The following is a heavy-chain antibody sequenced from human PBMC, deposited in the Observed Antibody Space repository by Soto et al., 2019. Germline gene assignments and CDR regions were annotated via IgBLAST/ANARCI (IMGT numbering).Heavy chain of an antibody. Sequence: PGGSMRLSCAASGFTFSSYGMHWVRQAPGKGLEWVAVIWYDGSNKYYADSVKGRFTISRDNSKNTLYLQMNSLRAEDTAVYYCARGPAAYCSGGSCRPPALDYWGQGTLVTVSS. J-gene: IGHJ4*02. CDR2: IWYDGSNK. D-gene: IGHD2-15*01. V-gene: IGHV3-33*01. CDR1: GFTFSSYG. CDR3: ARGPAAYCSGGSCRPPALDY.